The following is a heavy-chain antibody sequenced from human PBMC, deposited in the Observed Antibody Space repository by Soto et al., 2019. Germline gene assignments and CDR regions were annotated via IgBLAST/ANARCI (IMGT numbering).Heavy chain of an antibody. CDR1: GGSISSYY. CDR3: ARVGVGCSGGSCYSGYVVDWFDP. D-gene: IGHD2-15*01. V-gene: IGHV4-59*01. J-gene: IGHJ5*02. Sequence: SETLSLTCTVSGGSISSYYWSWIRQPPGKGLEWIGYIYYSGSTNYNPSIKSRVTISVDTSKNQFSLKLSSVTAADMAVYYCARVGVGCSGGSCYSGYVVDWFDPWGQGTLVTVSS. CDR2: IYYSGST.